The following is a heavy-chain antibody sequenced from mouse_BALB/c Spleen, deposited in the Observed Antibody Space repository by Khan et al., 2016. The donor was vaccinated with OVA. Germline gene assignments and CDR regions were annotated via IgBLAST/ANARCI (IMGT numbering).Heavy chain of an antibody. J-gene: IGHJ2*01. D-gene: IGHD3-3*01. CDR1: GYSLTRYG. CDR2: IWAGGST. V-gene: IGHV2-9*02. Sequence: QVQLKESGPGLVAPSQSLSITCTVYGYSLTRYGVYWVRQPPGKGLEWLGLIWAGGSTNYNWALMSRLSISIDNSKSLVFLIMNSLQTDDTAWYYCARSKYLARYWGQGTTLTVSS. CDR3: ARSKYLARY.